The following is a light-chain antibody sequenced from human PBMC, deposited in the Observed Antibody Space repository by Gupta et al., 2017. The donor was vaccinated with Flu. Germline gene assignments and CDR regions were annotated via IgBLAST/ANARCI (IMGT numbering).Light chain of an antibody. J-gene: IGLJ2*01. CDR2: EVS. CDR1: SSDVGGYNY. V-gene: IGLV2-14*01. CDR3: SSYISNDNLEGV. Sequence: QSALTQPASVSGSPGQSITISCTGTSSDVGGYNYVSWYQQHPGKAPKLMIYEVSNRPSGVSNRFSGSKSGNTASLTISGLQAEDEADYFRSSYISNDNLEGVFGGGTKLTVL.